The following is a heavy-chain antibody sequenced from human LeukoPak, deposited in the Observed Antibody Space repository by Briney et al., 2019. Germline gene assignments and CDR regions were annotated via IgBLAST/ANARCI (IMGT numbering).Heavy chain of an antibody. CDR2: IYTSGST. Sequence: SETLSLTCAVSGGSIRSGNSYWSWTRQPAGKGLVWIGRIYTSGSTKYNPSLKSRVTISIDTVKNQFSLELSYVTAADTAVYYCARENMFYHDSRGYYLSYYFDYWGQGTLVTVSS. D-gene: IGHD3-22*01. V-gene: IGHV4-61*02. CDR3: ARENMFYHDSRGYYLSYYFDY. J-gene: IGHJ4*02. CDR1: GGSIRSGNSY.